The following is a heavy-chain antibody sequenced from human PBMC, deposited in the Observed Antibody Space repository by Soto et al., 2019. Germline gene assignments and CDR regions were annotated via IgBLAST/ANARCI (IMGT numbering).Heavy chain of an antibody. CDR2: IYYSGST. Sequence: SETLSLTCTVSGGSVSSGSYYWSWIRQPPGKGLEWIGYIYYSGSTNYNPSLKSRVTISVDTSKNQFSLKLSSVTAADTAVYYCAREGSYCGGDCYLDYWGQGTLVTVSS. CDR1: GGSVSSGSYY. J-gene: IGHJ4*02. V-gene: IGHV4-61*01. D-gene: IGHD2-21*02. CDR3: AREGSYCGGDCYLDY.